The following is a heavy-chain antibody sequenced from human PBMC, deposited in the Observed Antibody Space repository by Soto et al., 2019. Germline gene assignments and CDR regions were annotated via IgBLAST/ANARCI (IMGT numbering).Heavy chain of an antibody. Sequence: KVSCKASGGTFSSYAISWVRQAPGQGLEWMGGIIPIFGTANYAQKFQGRVTITADESTSTAYMELSSLRSEDTAVYYCASPRRRVYGMDVWGQGTTVTVSS. CDR2: IIPIFGTA. J-gene: IGHJ6*02. CDR1: GGTFSSYA. CDR3: ASPRRRVYGMDV. V-gene: IGHV1-69*01.